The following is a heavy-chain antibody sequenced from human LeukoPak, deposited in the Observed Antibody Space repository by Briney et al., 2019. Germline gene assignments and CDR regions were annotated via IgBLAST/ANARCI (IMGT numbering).Heavy chain of an antibody. D-gene: IGHD5-24*01. Sequence: GASVKVSCKASGGTFSSYAISWVRQAPGQELEWMGRIIPILGIANYAQKFQGRVTITADKSTSTAYMELSSLRSEDTAVYYCARDREMATMSYYYYYGMDVWGQGTTVTVSS. CDR1: GGTFSSYA. CDR2: IIPILGIA. J-gene: IGHJ6*02. V-gene: IGHV1-69*04. CDR3: ARDREMATMSYYYYYGMDV.